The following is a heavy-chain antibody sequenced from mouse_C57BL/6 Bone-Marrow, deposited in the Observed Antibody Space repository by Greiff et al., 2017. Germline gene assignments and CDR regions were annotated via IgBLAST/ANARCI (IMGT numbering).Heavy chain of an antibody. J-gene: IGHJ2*01. CDR3: TRGRLRYYFDY. D-gene: IGHD1-1*01. CDR2: ISSGGDYI. CDR1: GFTFSSYA. V-gene: IGHV5-9-1*02. Sequence: EVKVVESGEGLVKPGGSLKLSCAASGFTFSSYAMSWVRQTPEKRLEWVAYISSGGDYIYYADNVKGRFTISRDNARNTLYLQMSSLKSEDTAMYYCTRGRLRYYFDYWGQGTTLTVSS.